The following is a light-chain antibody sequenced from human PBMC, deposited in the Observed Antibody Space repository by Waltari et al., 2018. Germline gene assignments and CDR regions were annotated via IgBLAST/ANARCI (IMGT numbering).Light chain of an antibody. CDR2: DVS. Sequence: QSALTQPASVSGSPGQSITVPCTGTSTAIGCYHFASWFQQHPGRAPKLMIYDVSERPLGVSNRFSGSKSGNTASLTISGLQAEDEADYYCFSYAGSNSFAFGGGTRVTVL. J-gene: IGLJ2*01. CDR3: FSYAGSNSFA. CDR1: STAIGCYHF. V-gene: IGLV2-23*02.